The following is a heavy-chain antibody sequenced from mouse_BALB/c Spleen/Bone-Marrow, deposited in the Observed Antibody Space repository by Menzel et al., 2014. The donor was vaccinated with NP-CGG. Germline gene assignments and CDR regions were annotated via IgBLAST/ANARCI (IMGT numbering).Heavy chain of an antibody. CDR2: ISTYYGDA. V-gene: IGHV1S137*01. J-gene: IGHJ4*01. CDR3: ARDAMDY. Sequence: VKLMESGAELVRPGVSVKISCKGSGYTFTDYAMHWVKQSHAKSLEWIGVISTYYGDASYNQKFKGKATMTVDKSSSTAYMELARLTSEDSAIYYCARDAMDYWGQGTSVTVSS. CDR1: GYTFTDYA.